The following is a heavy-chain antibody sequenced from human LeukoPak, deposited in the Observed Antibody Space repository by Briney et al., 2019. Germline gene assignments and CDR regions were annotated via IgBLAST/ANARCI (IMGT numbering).Heavy chain of an antibody. V-gene: IGHV1-18*04. Sequence: ASVKVSCKASGYTFTSYGISWVRQAPGQGLEWMGWISAYNGNTNYAQKLQGRVTMTTDTSTSTAYLELRSLRSDDTAVYYCARDSREYRDGPYYFDYGGQGTLVTVSS. CDR2: ISAYNGNT. D-gene: IGHD5-18*01. CDR3: ARDSREYRDGPYYFDY. CDR1: GYTFTSYG. J-gene: IGHJ4*02.